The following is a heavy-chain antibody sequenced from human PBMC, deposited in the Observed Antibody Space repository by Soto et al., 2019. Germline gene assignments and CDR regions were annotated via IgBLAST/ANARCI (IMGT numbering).Heavy chain of an antibody. V-gene: IGHV3-23*01. Sequence: GGSLRLSCAASGFTFSSYAMSWVRQAPGKGLEWVSAISGSGGSTYYADSVKGRFTISRENSKNTLYLQMNSLRAEDTAVYYCAKDEDYDSSGYYYLAGGFDYWGQGTLVTVSS. CDR3: AKDEDYDSSGYYYLAGGFDY. J-gene: IGHJ4*02. D-gene: IGHD3-22*01. CDR1: GFTFSSYA. CDR2: ISGSGGST.